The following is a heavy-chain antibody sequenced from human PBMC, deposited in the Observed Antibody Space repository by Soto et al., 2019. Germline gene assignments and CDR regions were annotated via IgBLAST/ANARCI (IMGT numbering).Heavy chain of an antibody. V-gene: IGHV4-4*02. CDR2: IYHSGST. CDR3: ARKQAGYFYGIDY. Sequence: SETLSLTCAVSGGSISSSNWWSWVRQPPGKGLEWIGEIYHSGSTNYNPSLKSRVTISVDTSKNQFSLKLSSVTVADTAVYFCARKQAGYFYGIDYWGQGTLVTVSS. D-gene: IGHD3-10*01. J-gene: IGHJ4*02. CDR1: GGSISSSNW.